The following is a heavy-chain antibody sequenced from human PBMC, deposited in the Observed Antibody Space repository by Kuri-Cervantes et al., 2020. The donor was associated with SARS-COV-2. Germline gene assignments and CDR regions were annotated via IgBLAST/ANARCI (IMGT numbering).Heavy chain of an antibody. V-gene: IGHV3-21*01. J-gene: IGHJ4*02. CDR3: ARDLGYRDKGF. D-gene: IGHD5-24*01. Sequence: GESLKISCAASGFTFSSYAMHWARQAPGKGLEWVSTFVGNSGKRFYADSVKGRFTISRDNAKNSLYLQMNSLRGEDTDVYYCARDLGYRDKGFWGQGTLVTVSS. CDR2: FVGNSGKR. CDR1: GFTFSSYA.